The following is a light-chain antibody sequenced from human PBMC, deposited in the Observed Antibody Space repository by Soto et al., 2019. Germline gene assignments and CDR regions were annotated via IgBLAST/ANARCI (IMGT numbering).Light chain of an antibody. Sequence: GYRVAITCRARQGISSALAWYQQKPGKAPKLLIYDASSLESGVPSRFSGSGSGTDFTLTISSLQPEDFASYDGHQFKKKRISLDKRTGLEIK. J-gene: IGKJ5*01. CDR2: DAS. CDR3: HQFKKKRIS. V-gene: IGKV1D-13*01. CDR1: QGISSA.